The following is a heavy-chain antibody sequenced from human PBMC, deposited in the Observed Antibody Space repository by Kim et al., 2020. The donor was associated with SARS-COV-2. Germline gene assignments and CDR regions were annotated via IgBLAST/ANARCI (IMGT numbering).Heavy chain of an antibody. CDR3: VRDRMWGAFDM. V-gene: IGHV3-48*02. CDR1: GFTFSAYD. D-gene: IGHD1-26*01. CDR2: ITKSSTTI. J-gene: IGHJ3*02. Sequence: RGSLRLSCATSGFTFSAYDMNWVRQAPGKGLEWLSFITKSSTTIYYADSVEGRFTISRDNAKNSLFLQMNSLRDEDTALYYCVRDRMWGAFDMWGQGTMV.